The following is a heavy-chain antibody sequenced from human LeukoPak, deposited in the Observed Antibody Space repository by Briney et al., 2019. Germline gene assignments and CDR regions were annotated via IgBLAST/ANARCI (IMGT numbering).Heavy chain of an antibody. V-gene: IGHV3-23*01. CDR1: GFTFSSYA. J-gene: IGHJ4*02. CDR3: AKDYLPMVRGAWETLAFDY. D-gene: IGHD3-10*01. CDR2: ISGSGTTTDTT. Sequence: GGSQRLSCAASGFTFSSYAMSWVRQAPGNGLEWVSVISGSGTTTDTTYYADSVKGRFTISRDNSKNTPYLQMNSQRAEDTAVYYCAKDYLPMVRGAWETLAFDYWGRGTLVTVSS.